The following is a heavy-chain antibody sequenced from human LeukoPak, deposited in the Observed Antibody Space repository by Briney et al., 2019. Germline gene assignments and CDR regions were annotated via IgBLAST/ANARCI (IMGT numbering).Heavy chain of an antibody. CDR2: IDPNSGDT. CDR3: ARSKSTGYSLDY. D-gene: IGHD3-22*01. Sequence: ASVKVFCRAAGYSVTGYYIHWVRQAPGQGLEWMGCIDPNSGDTKYAQKFQGRVSMPRDTSTRTAYMELSRLRSDDTAVYFCARSKSTGYSLDYWGQGTLVTVSS. CDR1: GYSVTGYY. V-gene: IGHV1-2*02. J-gene: IGHJ4*02.